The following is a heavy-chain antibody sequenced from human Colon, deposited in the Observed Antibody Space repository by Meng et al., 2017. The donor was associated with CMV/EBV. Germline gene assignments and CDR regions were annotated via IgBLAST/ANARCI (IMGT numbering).Heavy chain of an antibody. Sequence: ASVKVSCKASGYTFTSYGISWVRQAPGQGLEWMGWISAYNGNTNYAQKLQGRVTMTTDTSTSTAYMELRSLRSDDTAVYYCARRPLAASYYYGMDVWGQGTTVTVSS. V-gene: IGHV1-18*01. J-gene: IGHJ6*02. D-gene: IGHD6-13*01. CDR3: ARRPLAASYYYGMDV. CDR2: ISAYNGNT. CDR1: GYTFTSYG.